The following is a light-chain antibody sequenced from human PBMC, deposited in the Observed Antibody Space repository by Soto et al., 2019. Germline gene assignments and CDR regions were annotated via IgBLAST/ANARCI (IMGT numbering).Light chain of an antibody. J-gene: IGLJ1*01. V-gene: IGLV2-14*01. CDR3: SSYTSSSTPYV. CDR2: EVS. CDR1: SSDVGAYNY. Sequence: QSVLTQPASVSGSPGPSITISCTGTSSDVGAYNYVSWYQQHPGKAPQLMIHEVSKRPSGVSNRYSVSKSGNTASLTISGLQAEDEADYYCSSYTSSSTPYVFGTGTKLTVL.